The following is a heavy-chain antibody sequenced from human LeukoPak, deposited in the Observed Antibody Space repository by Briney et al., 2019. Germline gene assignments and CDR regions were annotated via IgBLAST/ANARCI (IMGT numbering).Heavy chain of an antibody. V-gene: IGHV3-30*02. CDR2: IRHHGWNE. J-gene: IGHJ4*02. CDR1: GFTFSSFG. CDR3: AKDRRDYGDYGVDY. D-gene: IGHD4-17*01. Sequence: GGSLRLSCETSGFTFSSFGMHWFRQAPSKGMEWVAFIRHHGWNESYADSVKGRFTISRDNSKHTLYLQMNSLRVEDTAVHSCAKDRRDYGDYGVDYWGQGTLVTVSS.